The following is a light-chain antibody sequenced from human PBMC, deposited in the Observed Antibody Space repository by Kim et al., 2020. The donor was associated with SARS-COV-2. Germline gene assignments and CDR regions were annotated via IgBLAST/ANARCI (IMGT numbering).Light chain of an antibody. CDR3: CSYAGTYAHVV. Sequence: QSALTQPRSVSGSPGQSVTISCTGTSSDVGGYNYVSWYQQYPGKAPKLMIYDVSKRPSGVPDRFSGSKSGNTASLTISGLQAEDEADYFCCSYAGTYAHVVFGGRTQLTVL. V-gene: IGLV2-11*01. CDR1: SSDVGGYNY. CDR2: DVS. J-gene: IGLJ2*01.